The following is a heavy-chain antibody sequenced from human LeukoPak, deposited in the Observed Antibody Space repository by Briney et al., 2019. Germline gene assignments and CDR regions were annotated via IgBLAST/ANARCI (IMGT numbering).Heavy chain of an antibody. V-gene: IGHV4-39*01. D-gene: IGHD3-3*01. Sequence: PSETLSLTCTVSGGSIRSSSYYWGWIRQPPGKGLEWIGSIYYSGSTYYNPSLKSRVTISVDTSKNQFSLKLSSVTAADTAVYYCARTDYDFWSGSPYYFDYWGQGTLVTVSS. CDR3: ARTDYDFWSGSPYYFDY. J-gene: IGHJ4*02. CDR2: IYYSGST. CDR1: GGSIRSSSYY.